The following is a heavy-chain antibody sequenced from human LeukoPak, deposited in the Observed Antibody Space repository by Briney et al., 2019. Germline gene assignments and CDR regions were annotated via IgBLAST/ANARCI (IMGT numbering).Heavy chain of an antibody. CDR3: ARDSRVRGVISYYYYGMDV. J-gene: IGHJ6*01. CDR2: ISYDGSNK. CDR1: GFTFNNYA. V-gene: IGHV3-30-3*01. D-gene: IGHD3-10*01. Sequence: GGSLRLSCAASGFTFNNYAMSWVRQAPGKGLEWVAVISYDGSNKYYADSVKGRFTISRDNSKNTLYLQMNSLRAEDTAVYYCARDSRVRGVISYYYYGMDVWGQGTTVTVSS.